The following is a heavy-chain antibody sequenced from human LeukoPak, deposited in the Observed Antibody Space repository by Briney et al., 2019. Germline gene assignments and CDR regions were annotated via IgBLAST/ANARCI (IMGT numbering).Heavy chain of an antibody. Sequence: GGSLRLSCEASGFTLSSSWMHWVRQAPGKGLVWVSRIKNDGSGASYADSVKGRFTISRDNAKNTLYLQMNSLRAEDTAIYYCARPIVTTINSLDDWGQGTLVTVSS. J-gene: IGHJ4*02. CDR2: IKNDGSGA. V-gene: IGHV3-74*01. CDR1: GFTLSSSW. CDR3: ARPIVTTINSLDD. D-gene: IGHD5-12*01.